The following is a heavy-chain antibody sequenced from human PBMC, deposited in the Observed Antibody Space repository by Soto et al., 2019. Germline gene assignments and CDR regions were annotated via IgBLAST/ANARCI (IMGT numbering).Heavy chain of an antibody. CDR2: TYYRSKWFS. Sequence: SQTLSLTCAISGDSVSSNSAAWNWIRQSPSRGLEWLGRTYYRSKWFSEYALSVKSRISISADTSKNQFSLQLNSVTLEDTAVYYCARVPIYTPSYYYYGMDVWGQGTTVTVSS. CDR1: GDSVSSNSAA. J-gene: IGHJ6*02. V-gene: IGHV6-1*01. CDR3: ARVPIYTPSYYYYGMDV. D-gene: IGHD4-4*01.